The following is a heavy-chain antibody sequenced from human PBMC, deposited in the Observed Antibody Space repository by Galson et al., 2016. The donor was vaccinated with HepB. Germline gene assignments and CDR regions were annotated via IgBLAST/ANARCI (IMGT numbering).Heavy chain of an antibody. CDR1: GFTFATYA. D-gene: IGHD1-1*01. J-gene: IGHJ5*02. V-gene: IGHV3-23*01. CDR2: VSPSGDTK. CDR3: SREDLVDAFGSRKYNTKYFDH. Sequence: SLRLSCAASGFTFATYAMTWVRQAPRSGLEWISAVSPSGDTKYYIESVKGRFTISRDNSKDTVYLHVNSLRAEDPAVYYCSREDLVDAFGSRKYNTKYFDHWGQGTLVTVSS.